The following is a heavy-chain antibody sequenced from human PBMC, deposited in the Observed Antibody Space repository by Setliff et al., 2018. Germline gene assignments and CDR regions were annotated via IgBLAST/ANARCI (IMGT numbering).Heavy chain of an antibody. Sequence: ASVKVSCKTSAYSFTDYYIQWVRQAPGQGLEWMGWINPNSGGTKYSPKFQGRVAMTRDTSVTTAFLELSGLTYDDTAVYYRARLFQGYDYYKKFDSWGQGTLVTVSS. CDR1: AYSFTDYY. J-gene: IGHJ4*02. CDR3: ARLFQGYDYYKKFDS. V-gene: IGHV1-2*02. CDR2: INPNSGGT. D-gene: IGHD3-10*01.